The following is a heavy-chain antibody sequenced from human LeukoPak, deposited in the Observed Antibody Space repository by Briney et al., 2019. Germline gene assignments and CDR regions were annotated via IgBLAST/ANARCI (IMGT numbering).Heavy chain of an antibody. D-gene: IGHD3-10*01. Sequence: PGGSLRLSCAASGFTVSSNYMSWVRQAPGKGLEWVSVIYSGGSTYYADSVKGRFTISRDNSKNTLYLQMNSLRAEDTAVYYCAKGYYGSGSYSDYWGQGTLVTVSS. J-gene: IGHJ4*02. V-gene: IGHV3-53*01. CDR3: AKGYYGSGSYSDY. CDR2: IYSGGST. CDR1: GFTVSSNY.